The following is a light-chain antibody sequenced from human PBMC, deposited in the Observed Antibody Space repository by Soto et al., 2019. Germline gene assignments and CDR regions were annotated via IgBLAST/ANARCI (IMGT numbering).Light chain of an antibody. V-gene: IGLV7-46*01. Sequence: QTVVTQEPSLTVSPGRTVTLTCGSSTGAVTSGHYPYWFQQKPGQAPRTLIYDTSNKHSWTPARFSGSLLGGKAALTLSGAQPEDEAEYYCLLSYSGARAGVVFGGGTQLTVL. CDR2: DTS. CDR3: LLSYSGARAGVV. CDR1: TGAVTSGHY. J-gene: IGLJ2*01.